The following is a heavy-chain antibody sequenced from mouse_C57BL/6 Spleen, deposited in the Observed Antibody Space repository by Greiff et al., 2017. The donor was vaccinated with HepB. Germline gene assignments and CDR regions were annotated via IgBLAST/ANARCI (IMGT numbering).Heavy chain of an antibody. J-gene: IGHJ4*01. CDR2: INPSNGGT. CDR1: GYTFTSYW. Sequence: VQLQQPGTELVKPGASVKLSCKASGYTFTSYWMHWVKQRPGQGLEWIGNINPSNGGTNYNEKFKSKATLTVDKASSTAYMQLSSLTSEDSAIYECALLPLGDAMEYWGQGTSVTVSS. CDR3: ALLPLGDAMEY. V-gene: IGHV1-53*01. D-gene: IGHD4-1*01.